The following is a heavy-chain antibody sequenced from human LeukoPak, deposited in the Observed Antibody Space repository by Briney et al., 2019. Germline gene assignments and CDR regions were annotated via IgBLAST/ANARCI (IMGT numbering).Heavy chain of an antibody. J-gene: IGHJ4*02. CDR1: GFTFSMHW. Sequence: PGGSLRLSCAASGFTFSMHWMSWVRQAPGKGLEWVANTKEDGSEKYYVDFVTGRFTISRDNAKNSLYLQMNSLRAEDTAVYYCVRDDSRYGGSPGYWGQGTLVIV. CDR3: VRDDSRYGGSPGY. D-gene: IGHD1-26*01. CDR2: TKEDGSEK. V-gene: IGHV3-7*01.